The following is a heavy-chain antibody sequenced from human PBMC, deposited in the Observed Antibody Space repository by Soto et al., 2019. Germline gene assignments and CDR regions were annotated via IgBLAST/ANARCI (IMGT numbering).Heavy chain of an antibody. CDR3: VRRVSGNYDY. CDR1: GFTFSSYD. D-gene: IGHD1-7*01. J-gene: IGHJ4*02. V-gene: IGHV3-64*01. CDR2: ISSNGGNT. Sequence: EVQLAESGGGMVQPGGSLRLSCVASGFTFSSYDMHWFRQAPGKGLEYVSSISSNGGNTYYGNSVKGRFTISRDNSKNTTYLQMGSLRAEDMAVYYCVRRVSGNYDYWGQGTLVTVSS.